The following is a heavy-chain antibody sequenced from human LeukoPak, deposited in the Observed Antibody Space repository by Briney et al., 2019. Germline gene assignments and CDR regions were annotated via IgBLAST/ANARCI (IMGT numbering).Heavy chain of an antibody. D-gene: IGHD2-2*01. CDR3: ARCSTSPSPLYYYMDV. Sequence: PSQTLSLTCTVSGGSISSGGYYWSWIRQPPGKGLEWIGYIYHSGSTYYNPSLKSRVTISVDRSKNQFSLKLSSVTAADTTVYYCARCSTSPSPLYYYMDVWGKGTTVTVSS. CDR2: IYHSGST. J-gene: IGHJ6*03. CDR1: GGSISSGGYY. V-gene: IGHV4-30-2*01.